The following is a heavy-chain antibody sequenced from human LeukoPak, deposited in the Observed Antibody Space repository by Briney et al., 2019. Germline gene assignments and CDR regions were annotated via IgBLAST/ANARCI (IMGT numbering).Heavy chain of an antibody. Sequence: GASVKVSCKASGYTFTGYYMHWVRQAPGQGLEWMGWISAYNGNTNYAQKLQGRVTVTTDTSTSTAYMELRSLRSDDTAVYYCARDTCSSTSCYLDYWGQGTLVTVSS. CDR3: ARDTCSSTSCYLDY. CDR2: ISAYNGNT. V-gene: IGHV1-18*04. D-gene: IGHD2-2*01. CDR1: GYTFTGYY. J-gene: IGHJ4*02.